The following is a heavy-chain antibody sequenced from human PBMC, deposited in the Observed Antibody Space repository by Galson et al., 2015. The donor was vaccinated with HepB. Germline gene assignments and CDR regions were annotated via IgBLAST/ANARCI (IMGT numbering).Heavy chain of an antibody. V-gene: IGHV5-51*01. CDR2: IYPGDSDT. D-gene: IGHD3-9*01. CDR1: GYSFTSYW. Sequence: QSGAEVKKPGESLKISCQGSGYSFTSYWICWVLQVLGTGLECMGIIYPGDSDTRYSPTFQVQVTIPADKSISTAYLQWSSLKASDTAMYYCARANFDWLSTYYFDYWGQGTLVTVSS. J-gene: IGHJ4*02. CDR3: ARANFDWLSTYYFDY.